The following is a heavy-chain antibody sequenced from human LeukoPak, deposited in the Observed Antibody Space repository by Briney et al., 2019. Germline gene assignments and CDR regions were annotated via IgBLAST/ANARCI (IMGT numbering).Heavy chain of an antibody. CDR3: ARDLAKGRYFDY. CDR2: VNGDGTKT. V-gene: IGHV3-74*01. CDR1: GFTFSSHW. D-gene: IGHD1-26*01. Sequence: GGSLRLSCTASGFTFSSHWMHWVRQAPGRGPVWVSRVNGDGTKTTYADSVKGRFTISRDNSKNTLFLQMNSLRAEDSGVYYCARDLAKGRYFDYWGQGTLVTVSS. J-gene: IGHJ4*02.